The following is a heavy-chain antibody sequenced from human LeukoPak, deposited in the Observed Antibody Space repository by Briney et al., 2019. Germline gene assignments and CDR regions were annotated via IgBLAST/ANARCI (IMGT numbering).Heavy chain of an antibody. D-gene: IGHD6-19*01. CDR2: ISATGGST. CDR1: GFTFSSYW. CDR3: ARRSGIAVAGAFDY. V-gene: IGHV3-23*01. J-gene: IGHJ4*02. Sequence: GGSLRLSCAASGFTFSSYWMSWVRQAPGKGLKWVSSISATGGSTFYADSVKGRFTISRDNSRNTLYLQMNSLRAEDTAVYYCARRSGIAVAGAFDYWGQGTLVTVSS.